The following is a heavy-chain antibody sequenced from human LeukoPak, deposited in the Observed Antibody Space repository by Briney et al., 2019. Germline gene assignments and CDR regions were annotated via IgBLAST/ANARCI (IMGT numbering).Heavy chain of an antibody. J-gene: IGHJ4*02. Sequence: GGSLRLSCAASGFTFSSYEMNWVRRAPGKGLEWVSYISSSGSYIYYADSVKGRFTISRDNAKNSLYLQMNSLRAEGTAVYYCVRTHCSGGSCYSRPLDYWGQGTLVTVSS. CDR3: VRTHCSGGSCYSRPLDY. V-gene: IGHV3-48*03. D-gene: IGHD2-15*01. CDR2: ISSSGSYI. CDR1: GFTFSSYE.